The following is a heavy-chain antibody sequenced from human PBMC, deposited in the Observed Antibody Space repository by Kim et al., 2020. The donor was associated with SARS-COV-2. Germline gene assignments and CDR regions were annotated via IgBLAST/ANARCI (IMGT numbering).Heavy chain of an antibody. CDR2: ISAYNGNT. D-gene: IGHD2-21*02. CDR3: AREGRVVTPRYYFDY. CDR1: GYTFTSYG. Sequence: ASVKVSCKASGYTFTSYGISWVRQAPGQGLEWMGWISAYNGNTNYAQKLQGRVTMTTDTSTSTAYMELRSLRSDDTAVYYCAREGRVVTPRYYFDYWGQGTLVTVSS. V-gene: IGHV1-18*04. J-gene: IGHJ4*02.